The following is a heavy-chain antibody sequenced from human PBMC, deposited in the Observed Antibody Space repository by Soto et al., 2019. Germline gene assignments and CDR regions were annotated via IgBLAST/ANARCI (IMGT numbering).Heavy chain of an antibody. CDR2: INPSGGST. V-gene: IGHV1-46*01. J-gene: IGHJ6*02. Sequence: ASVKVSCKASGYTFTSYYMHWVRQAPGQGLEWMGIINPSGGSTSYAQKFQGRVTMTRDTSTSTVYMELSSLRSEDTAVYYCARDPIAAAGTFASTSYYYYGMDVWGQGTTVTVSS. CDR3: ARDPIAAAGTFASTSYYYYGMDV. CDR1: GYTFTSYY. D-gene: IGHD6-13*01.